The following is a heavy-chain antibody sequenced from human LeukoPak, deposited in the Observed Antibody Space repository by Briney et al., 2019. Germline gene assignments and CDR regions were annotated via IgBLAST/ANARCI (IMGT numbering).Heavy chain of an antibody. CDR1: GYTFTNNY. V-gene: IGHV1-46*01. CDR2: IYPRDGST. J-gene: IGHJ4*02. Sequence: ASVKVSCKASGYTFTNNYLHWVRQAPGQGLEWMGIIYPRDGSTSYAQNFQGRVTVTRDTSTTTVHMELRGLRSEDTAVYYCARDQEGFDYWGQGTVVTVSS. CDR3: ARDQEGFDY.